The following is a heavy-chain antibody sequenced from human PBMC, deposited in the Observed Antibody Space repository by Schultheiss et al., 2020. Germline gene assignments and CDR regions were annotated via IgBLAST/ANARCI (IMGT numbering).Heavy chain of an antibody. Sequence: GGSLRLSCAASGFTFSSYEMNWVRQAPGKGLEWVSYISSSGSTIYYADSVKGRFTISRDNAKNSLYLQMNSLRAEDTAVYYCARDPSLSILEWYYGMDVWGQGTTGTVSS. CDR2: ISSSGSTI. CDR3: ARDPSLSILEWYYGMDV. CDR1: GFTFSSYE. V-gene: IGHV3-48*03. J-gene: IGHJ6*02. D-gene: IGHD3-3*01.